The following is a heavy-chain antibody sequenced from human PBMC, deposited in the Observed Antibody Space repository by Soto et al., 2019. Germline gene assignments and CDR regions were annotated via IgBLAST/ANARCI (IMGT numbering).Heavy chain of an antibody. CDR1: GGTFSSYA. J-gene: IGHJ5*02. CDR3: ARDKISGEAWFDP. CDR2: IIPIFGTA. Sequence: KVSCKASGGTFSSYAISWVRQAPGQGLEWMGGIIPIFGTANYAQKFQGRVTITADESTSTAYMELSSLRSEDTAVYYCARDKISGEAWFDPWGQGTLVTVSS. D-gene: IGHD7-27*01. V-gene: IGHV1-69*01.